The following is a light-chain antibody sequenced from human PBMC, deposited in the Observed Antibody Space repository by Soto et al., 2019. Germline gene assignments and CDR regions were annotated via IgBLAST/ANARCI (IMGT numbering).Light chain of an antibody. V-gene: IGKV3-20*01. CDR1: QSGSGSY. J-gene: IGKJ1*01. Sequence: EIMLTQSPGTLSLSPGERATLSCRASQSGSGSYLAWYQQKPGQAPRLLIYGASSRATGIPDRFSGSGSGTDFTLTISRLEPEDFAVYYCQQYGSSPWTFGQGSMVDI. CDR3: QQYGSSPWT. CDR2: GAS.